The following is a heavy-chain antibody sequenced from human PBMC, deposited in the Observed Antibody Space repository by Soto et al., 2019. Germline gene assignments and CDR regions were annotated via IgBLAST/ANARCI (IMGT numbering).Heavy chain of an antibody. Sequence: GESLKISCKGSGYSFTSYWIGWVRQMPGKGLEWMGIIYPGDSDTRYSPSFQGQVTISADKSISTAYLQRSSLKASDTAMYYCARHPAIAARPEYYYGMDVWGQGTTVTVSS. V-gene: IGHV5-51*01. J-gene: IGHJ6*02. CDR3: ARHPAIAARPEYYYGMDV. D-gene: IGHD6-6*01. CDR1: GYSFTSYW. CDR2: IYPGDSDT.